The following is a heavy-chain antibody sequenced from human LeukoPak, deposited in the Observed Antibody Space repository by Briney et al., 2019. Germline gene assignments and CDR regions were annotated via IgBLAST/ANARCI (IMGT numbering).Heavy chain of an antibody. CDR3: ARDKEIGYYYDSSGYFGY. CDR2: IIPIFGTA. V-gene: IGHV1-69*13. Sequence: SVKVSCKASGGTFSSYAISWVRQAPGQGLEWMGGIIPIFGTANYAQKFQGRVTITADESTSTAYMELSSLRSEDTAVCYCARDKEIGYYYDSSGYFGYWGQGTLVTVSS. CDR1: GGTFSSYA. D-gene: IGHD3-22*01. J-gene: IGHJ4*02.